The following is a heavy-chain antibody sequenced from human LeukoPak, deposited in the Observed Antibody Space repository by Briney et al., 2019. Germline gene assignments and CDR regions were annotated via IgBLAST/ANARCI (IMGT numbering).Heavy chain of an antibody. CDR1: GFTFSDSA. CDR3: ARDIELRC. CDR2: ISASGGNS. Sequence: GGALRLSCGASGFTFSDSAMSWFRRASGRGLEWVTLISASGGNSYYADSVKGRFTVSRDSSKNTLHIQMNSRRAEDTAVYYCARDIELRCWGQGALVTVSS. J-gene: IGHJ4*02. V-gene: IGHV3-23*01. D-gene: IGHD2-15*01.